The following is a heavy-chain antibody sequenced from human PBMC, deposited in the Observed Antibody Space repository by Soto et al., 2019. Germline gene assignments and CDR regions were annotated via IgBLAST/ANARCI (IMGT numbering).Heavy chain of an antibody. CDR3: VKELGGYLYRYYGMYF. V-gene: IGHV3-48*01. J-gene: IGHJ6*02. CDR2: ISSSSETK. D-gene: IGHD5-18*01. CDR1: GFTFSTNS. Sequence: PGGSLRISCAASGFTFSTNSMNWVRQAPGKGLDWISYISSSSETKYYADSVQGRFTISRDNDKNSLYLQMNSLRADDTAMYYYVKELGGYLYRYYGMYFWAQRSTVTVS.